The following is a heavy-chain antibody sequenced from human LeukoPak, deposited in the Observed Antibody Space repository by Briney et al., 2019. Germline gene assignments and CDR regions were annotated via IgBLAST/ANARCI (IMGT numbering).Heavy chain of an antibody. CDR1: GFTFSSYW. J-gene: IGHJ4*02. CDR2: INSDGSTT. CDR3: ARVLTGTAPFDY. Sequence: GGSLGLSCVVSGFTFSSYWMHWVRQAPGKGLVWVSRINSDGSTTSYADSVKGRFTIARDNAKNTLYLQMNSLRAEDTAVYYCARVLTGTAPFDYWGQGTLVTVSS. V-gene: IGHV3-74*01. D-gene: IGHD7-27*01.